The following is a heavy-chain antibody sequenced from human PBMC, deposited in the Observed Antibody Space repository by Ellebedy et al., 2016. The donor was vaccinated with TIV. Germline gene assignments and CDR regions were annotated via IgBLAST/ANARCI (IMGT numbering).Heavy chain of an antibody. D-gene: IGHD2-2*01. CDR3: ARGLGYCSSTSCYSLDY. V-gene: IGHV3-30*03. J-gene: IGHJ4*02. Sequence: GESLKISCAASGFTFSGYGMHWVRQAPGKGLEWVAVISYDGSNKYYADSVKGRFTISRDNSKNTLYLQMNRLRAEDTAVYYCARGLGYCSSTSCYSLDYWGQGTLVTVSS. CDR1: GFTFSGYG. CDR2: ISYDGSNK.